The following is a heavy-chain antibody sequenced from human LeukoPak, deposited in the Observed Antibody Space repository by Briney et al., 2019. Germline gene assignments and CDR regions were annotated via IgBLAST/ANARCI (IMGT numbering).Heavy chain of an antibody. V-gene: IGHV4-34*01. D-gene: IGHD4-11*01. CDR3: ARVLVYSNYVRVSGWFDP. CDR2: INHSGST. J-gene: IGHJ5*02. CDR1: GGSFSGYY. Sequence: PSETLSLTCAVYGGSFSGYYWSWIRQPPGKGLEWIGEINHSGSTNYNPSLKSRVTISVDTSKNQFSPKLSSVTAADTAVYYCARVLVYSNYVRVSGWFDPWGQGTLVTVSS.